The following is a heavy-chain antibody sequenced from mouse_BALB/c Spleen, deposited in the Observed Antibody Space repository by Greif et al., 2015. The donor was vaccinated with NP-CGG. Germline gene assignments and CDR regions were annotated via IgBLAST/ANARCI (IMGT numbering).Heavy chain of an antibody. V-gene: IGHV5-15*02. CDR2: ISNLAYSI. J-gene: IGHJ1*01. D-gene: IGHD1-1*01. CDR1: GFTFSDYG. CDR3: ARDYGSSYWYFDV. Sequence: EVKVVESGGGLVQPGGSRKLSRAASGFTFSDYGMAWVRQAPGKGPEWVAFISNLAYSIYYADTVTGRFTISRENAKNTLYLEMSSLRSEDTAMYYCARDYGSSYWYFDVWGAGTTVTVSS.